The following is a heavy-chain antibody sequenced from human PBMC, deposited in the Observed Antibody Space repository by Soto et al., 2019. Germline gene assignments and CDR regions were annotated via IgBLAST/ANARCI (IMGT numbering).Heavy chain of an antibody. CDR2: IWFDGSKR. Sequence: QVQLVQSGGGVVQPGTSLRLSCETSGFVFTTYGFHWVRQAPGKGLEWVAVIWFDGSKRYYADSVKGRFTISRDNSKNTLYLDMNSLRVEDTAMYCCARDCGVIGTDFDYWGQGSLVTVSS. CDR3: ARDCGVIGTDFDY. V-gene: IGHV3-33*01. J-gene: IGHJ4*02. D-gene: IGHD2-21*01. CDR1: GFVFTTYG.